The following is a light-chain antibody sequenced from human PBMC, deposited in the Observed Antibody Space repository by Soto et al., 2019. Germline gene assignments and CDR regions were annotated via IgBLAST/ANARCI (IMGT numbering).Light chain of an antibody. CDR1: SSDVGGYNY. CDR2: EVN. CDR3: TSYAGMNNLCV. Sequence: QSALTQPPSASGSPGQSVTISCTGTSSDVGGYNYVAWYQQHPGKAPKLIIYEVNKRPSGVPDRFSGSKSDNTASLTVSGLQADDEADYSCTSYAGMNNLCVFGTGTKLTVL. V-gene: IGLV2-8*01. J-gene: IGLJ1*01.